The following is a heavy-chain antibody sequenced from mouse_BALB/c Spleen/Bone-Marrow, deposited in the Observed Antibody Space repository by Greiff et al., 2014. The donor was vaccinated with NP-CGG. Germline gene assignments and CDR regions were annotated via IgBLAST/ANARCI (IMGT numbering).Heavy chain of an antibody. V-gene: IGHV1-80*01. CDR3: ARKYGDY. CDR2: IYPGDGET. CDR1: GYPFSSYW. J-gene: IGHJ2*01. Sequence: VQLQQSXAELVRPGSSVKISCKASGYPFSSYWMSWVKQRPGQGLEWIGQIYPGDGETNYNGKFKGNATLTADKSSSTAYMQLISLTSEDSAVYFCARKYGDYWGQGTTLTVSS. D-gene: IGHD2-10*02.